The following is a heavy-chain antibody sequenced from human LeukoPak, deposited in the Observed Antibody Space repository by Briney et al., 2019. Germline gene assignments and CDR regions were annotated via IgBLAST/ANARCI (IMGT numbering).Heavy chain of an antibody. CDR2: IYYSGST. D-gene: IGHD6-13*01. Sequence: SETLSLTCTVPGGSISSYYWSWIRQPPGKGLEWIGYIYYSGSTNYNPSLKSRVTISVDTSKNQFSLKLSSVTAADTAVYYCARGPYSSSWYSPYYFDYWGQGTLVTVSS. V-gene: IGHV4-59*01. J-gene: IGHJ4*02. CDR3: ARGPYSSSWYSPYYFDY. CDR1: GGSISSYY.